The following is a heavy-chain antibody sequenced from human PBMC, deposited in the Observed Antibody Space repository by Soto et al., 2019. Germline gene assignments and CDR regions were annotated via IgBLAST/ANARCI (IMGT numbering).Heavy chain of an antibody. V-gene: IGHV1-69*01. J-gene: IGHJ6*02. CDR1: GGTFSSYA. Sequence: QVQLVQSGAEVKKPGSSVKVSCKASGGTFSSYAISWVRQAPGQGLEWMGGIIPISGTANYAQKFQGRVTITADESTSTVSMELSSLRSEVTAVYFCARSQGSRTSLEIYYYYYYGMDVWGQGTTVTVSS. CDR2: IIPISGTA. CDR3: ARSQGSRTSLEIYYYYYYGMDV. D-gene: IGHD2-2*01.